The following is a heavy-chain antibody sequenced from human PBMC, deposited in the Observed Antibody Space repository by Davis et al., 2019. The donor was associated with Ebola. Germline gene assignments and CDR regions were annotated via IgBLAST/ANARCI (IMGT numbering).Heavy chain of an antibody. J-gene: IGHJ4*02. Sequence: AASVKVSCKASGGTFSSYAMHWVRQAPGQRLEWMGWINAGNGNTKYSQKFQGRVTITRDTSASTAYMELSSLRSEDTAVYFCARGFGKQQTYDCWGQGTLVTVST. V-gene: IGHV1-3*01. CDR2: INAGNGNT. D-gene: IGHD6-13*01. CDR3: ARGFGKQQTYDC. CDR1: GGTFSSYA.